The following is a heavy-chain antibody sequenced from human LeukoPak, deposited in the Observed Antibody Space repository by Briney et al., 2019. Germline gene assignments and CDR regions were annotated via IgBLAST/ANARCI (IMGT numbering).Heavy chain of an antibody. CDR3: ARAQGGVAIDS. J-gene: IGHJ4*02. CDR1: GGSISSYY. Sequence: PSETLSLTCTVSGGSISSYYWGWIRQPPGKGLEWIGSIYYSGSTYYNPSLKSRVTISVDTSKNQFSLKLSSVTATDTAVYYCARAQGGVAIDSWGQGTLVTVSS. V-gene: IGHV4-39*07. D-gene: IGHD5-12*01. CDR2: IYYSGST.